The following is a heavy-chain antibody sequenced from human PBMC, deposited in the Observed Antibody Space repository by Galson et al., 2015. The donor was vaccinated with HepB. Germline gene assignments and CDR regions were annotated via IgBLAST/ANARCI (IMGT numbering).Heavy chain of an antibody. CDR2: ISGSGGST. D-gene: IGHD6-19*01. J-gene: IGHJ4*02. CDR3: AKLVRYSSGWSHFDY. Sequence: SLRLSCAASGFTFRSYAMSWVRQAPGKGLEWVSAISGSGGSTYYADSVKDRFTISRDNSENTLYLQMNSLRAEDTAVYYCAKLVRYSSGWSHFDYWGQGTLVTVSS. V-gene: IGHV3-23*01. CDR1: GFTFRSYA.